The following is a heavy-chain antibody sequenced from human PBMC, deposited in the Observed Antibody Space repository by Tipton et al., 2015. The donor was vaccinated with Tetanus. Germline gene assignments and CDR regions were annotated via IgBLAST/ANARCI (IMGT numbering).Heavy chain of an antibody. CDR2: IYYSGST. V-gene: IGHV4-39*01. Sequence: TLSLTCTVSGGSISSSSYYWGWIRQPPGKGLEWIGSIYYSGSTYYNPSLKSRVTISVDTSKNQFSLKLSSVTAADTAVYYCARFRTTVGSWGQGTLVTVSS. CDR1: GGSISSSSYY. J-gene: IGHJ5*01. CDR3: ARFRTTVGS. D-gene: IGHD2/OR15-2a*01.